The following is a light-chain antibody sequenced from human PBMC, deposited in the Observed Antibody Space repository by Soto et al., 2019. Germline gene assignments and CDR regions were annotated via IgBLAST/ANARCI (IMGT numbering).Light chain of an antibody. CDR3: YSAADNIVV. CDR1: VLAKKY. Sequence: SYELTQPSSVSVSPGQTARITCSGDVLAKKYARWFQQKPGQAPVLGIYKDSERPSGIPERFSGSSSGTTVTLTISGAQVEDEADYYCYSAADNIVVFGGGTKLTVL. V-gene: IGLV3-27*01. CDR2: KDS. J-gene: IGLJ2*01.